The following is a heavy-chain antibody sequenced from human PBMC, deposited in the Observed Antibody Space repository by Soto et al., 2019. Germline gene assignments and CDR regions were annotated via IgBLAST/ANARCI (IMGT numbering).Heavy chain of an antibody. J-gene: IGHJ5*02. D-gene: IGHD6-19*01. V-gene: IGHV1-2*02. CDR3: ARAAIAVAGNWFDP. Sequence: QVQLVQSGAEVKKPGASVKVSCKASGYTFTGYYMHWVRQAPGQGLAWMGWINPNRGGTNYAQKFQGRVTMTRDTSISTAYMELSRLRADDTAGYDCARAAIAVAGNWFDPWGQGTLVTVSS. CDR1: GYTFTGYY. CDR2: INPNRGGT.